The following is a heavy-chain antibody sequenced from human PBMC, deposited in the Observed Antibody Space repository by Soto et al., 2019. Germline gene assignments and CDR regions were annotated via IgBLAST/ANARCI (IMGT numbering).Heavy chain of an antibody. CDR1: GFTFTSSA. D-gene: IGHD4-17*01. J-gene: IGHJ5*02. Sequence: EASVKVSCKASGFTFTSSAVQWVRQARGQRLEWIGWIVVGSGNTNYAQKFQERVTITRDMSTSTAYMELSSLRSEDTAVYYCAADRGYYGDLYNWFDPWGQGTLVTVSS. CDR3: AADRGYYGDLYNWFDP. CDR2: IVVGSGNT. V-gene: IGHV1-58*01.